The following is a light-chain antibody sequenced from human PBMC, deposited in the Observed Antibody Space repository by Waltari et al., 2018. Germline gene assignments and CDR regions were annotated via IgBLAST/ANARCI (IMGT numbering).Light chain of an antibody. CDR3: QVWDGTSAF. CDR2: DDS. J-gene: IGLJ2*01. CDR1: NIGRKT. Sequence: YVLTQPPSASLAPGQTARITCGGNNIGRKTVHWYQQRPGQAPLLVVYDDSERPSGFPGRFSGSTSGNTATLTISRVEAGDEADYYCQVWDGTSAFFGGGTKLTVL. V-gene: IGLV3-21*02.